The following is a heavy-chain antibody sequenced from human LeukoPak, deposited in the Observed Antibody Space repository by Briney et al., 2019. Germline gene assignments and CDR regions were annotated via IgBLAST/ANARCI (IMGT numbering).Heavy chain of an antibody. CDR1: GVSISSSGYY. CDR2: IYYTGST. D-gene: IGHD3-22*01. CDR3: ANHRGGITTQGFDY. J-gene: IGHJ4*02. V-gene: IGHV4-31*03. Sequence: SETLSLTCTVSGVSISSSGYYWSWIRQHPGKGLEWIGYIYYTGSTYYNPSLKSRVNMAVDRSRNQFSLNLTSVTAADTAVFYCANHRGGITTQGFDYWGQGTLVTVSS.